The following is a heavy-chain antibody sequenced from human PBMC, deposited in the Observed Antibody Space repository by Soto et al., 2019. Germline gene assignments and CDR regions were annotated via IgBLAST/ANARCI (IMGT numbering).Heavy chain of an antibody. V-gene: IGHV1-2*02. CDR1: GYTFTGYY. Sequence: ASLKVSCKASGYTFTGYYMHWVRQAPGQGLEWMGWINPNSGGTNYAQKFQGRVTMARDTSISTAYMELSRLRSDDTAVYYCARGWACSSTSCYRDYYYYYGMDVSGQGTTVTVSS. J-gene: IGHJ6*01. CDR2: INPNSGGT. D-gene: IGHD2-2*02. CDR3: ARGWACSSTSCYRDYYYYYGMDV.